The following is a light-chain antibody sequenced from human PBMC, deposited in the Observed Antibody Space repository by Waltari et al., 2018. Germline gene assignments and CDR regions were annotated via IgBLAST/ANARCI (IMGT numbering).Light chain of an antibody. J-gene: IGLJ3*02. CDR1: SGHSSNV. V-gene: IGLV4-69*01. CDR3: QTGGHGTWV. Sequence: QLVLTQSPSASASLGASVKLTCTLSSGHSSNVIAALQQQPEKGPRYLMKVNSDGSHNKGDEIPDRFSGSISGAERYLTISSLQSEDEADYYCQTGGHGTWVFGGGTKLTVL. CDR2: VNSDGSH.